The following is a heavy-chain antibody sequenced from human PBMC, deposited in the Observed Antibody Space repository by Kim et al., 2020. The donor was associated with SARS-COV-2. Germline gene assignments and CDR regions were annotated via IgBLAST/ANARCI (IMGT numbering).Heavy chain of an antibody. D-gene: IGHD5-12*01. CDR3: AKDPTYVVIVATAYFDY. Sequence: VKSRFTIPRDHPKNPLYLKMNSLRAEDTAVYYCAKDPTYVVIVATAYFDYWGQGTLVTVSS. V-gene: IGHV3-23*01. J-gene: IGHJ4*02.